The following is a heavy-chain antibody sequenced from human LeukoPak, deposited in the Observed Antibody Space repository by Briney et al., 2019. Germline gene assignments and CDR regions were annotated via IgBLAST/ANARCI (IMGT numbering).Heavy chain of an antibody. J-gene: IGHJ4*02. CDR1: GDSISSSSYY. Sequence: SETLSLTCTVSGDSISSSSYYWGWIRQPPGKGLEWIGSIYYSGSTYYNPSLKSRVTISVDTSKNQFSLKLSSVTAADTAVYYCASEYYYDSSGYYWGVNYWGQGTLVTVSS. CDR2: IYYSGST. D-gene: IGHD3-22*01. V-gene: IGHV4-39*01. CDR3: ASEYYYDSSGYYWGVNY.